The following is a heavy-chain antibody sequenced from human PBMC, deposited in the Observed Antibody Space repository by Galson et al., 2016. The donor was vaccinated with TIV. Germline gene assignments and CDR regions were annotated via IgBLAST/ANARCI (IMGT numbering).Heavy chain of an antibody. V-gene: IGHV6-1*01. Sequence: CAISGDSVSSDSAAWNWIRQSPSRGLEWLGRTYYRSKWYNDYAVAVKSQITITPDTSKNQFSLKLSSVTAADTAVYYCARASSSGWDNGDDAFDKWGQGTMVTVSS. J-gene: IGHJ3*02. CDR3: ARASSSGWDNGDDAFDK. CDR1: GDSVSSDSAA. CDR2: TYYRSKWYN. D-gene: IGHD6-19*01.